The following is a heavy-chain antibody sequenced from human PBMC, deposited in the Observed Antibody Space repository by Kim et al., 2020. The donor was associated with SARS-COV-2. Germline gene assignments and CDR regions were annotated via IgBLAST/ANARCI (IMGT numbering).Heavy chain of an antibody. CDR2: IFYSGTT. CDR3: ARQYSGSHDY. V-gene: IGHV4-39*01. Sequence: SETLSLTCTVSGGFISRNSVHWGWIRQPPGKGLEWIGSIFYSGTTYYNPSLKSRVTISVDTSKNQFSLDLTSVSAADTAIYYCARQYSGSHDYWGQGTLVTVAS. D-gene: IGHD1-26*01. CDR1: GGFISRNSVH. J-gene: IGHJ4*02.